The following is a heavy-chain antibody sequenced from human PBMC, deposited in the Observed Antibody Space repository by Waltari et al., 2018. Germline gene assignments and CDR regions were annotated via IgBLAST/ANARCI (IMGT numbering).Heavy chain of an antibody. CDR3: ALTPYDSSGYYWYFDL. CDR1: GGTFSSYA. D-gene: IGHD3-22*01. V-gene: IGHV1-69*01. Sequence: QVQLVQSGAEVKKPGSSVKVSCKASGGTFSSYAISWVRQDPGQGLEWMGGIIPIFDTANYAQKFQGRVTITADESTSTAYMELSSLRSEDTAVYYCALTPYDSSGYYWYFDLWGRGTLVTVSS. J-gene: IGHJ2*01. CDR2: IIPIFDTA.